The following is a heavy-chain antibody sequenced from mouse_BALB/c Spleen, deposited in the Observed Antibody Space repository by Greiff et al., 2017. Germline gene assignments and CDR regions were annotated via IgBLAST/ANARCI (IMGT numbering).Heavy chain of an antibody. CDR2: ISYSGST. CDR3: ARDNSWYFDV. Sequence: VQLQQSGPGLVKPSQSLSLTCTVTGYSITSDYAWNWIRQFPGNKLEWMGYISYSGSTSYNPSLKSRISITRDTSKNQFFLQLNSVTTEDTATYYCARDNSWYFDVWGAGTTVTVSS. CDR1: GYSITSDYA. V-gene: IGHV3-2*02. D-gene: IGHD1-3*01. J-gene: IGHJ1*01.